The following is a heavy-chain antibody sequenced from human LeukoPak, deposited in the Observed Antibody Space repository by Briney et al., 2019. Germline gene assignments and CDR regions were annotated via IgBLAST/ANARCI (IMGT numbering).Heavy chain of an antibody. D-gene: IGHD5-18*01. CDR3: TRGAGYTYGSFY. CDR1: GFTFGDYA. CDR2: IRSKAYGGTI. V-gene: IGHV3-49*04. Sequence: GQSLRLSCSGSGFTFGDYALSWVRQAPGKGLEWVGFIRSKAYGGTIAYAASVRGRFTISRDDSKSIAYLQMNSLKTEDTAVYYCTRGAGYTYGSFYWGQGTLVTVSS. J-gene: IGHJ4*02.